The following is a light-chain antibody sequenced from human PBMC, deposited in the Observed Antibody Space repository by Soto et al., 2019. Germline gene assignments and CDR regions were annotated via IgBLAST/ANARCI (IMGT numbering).Light chain of an antibody. CDR3: XXXNXXXXX. CDR2: GAS. V-gene: IGKV3-15*01. J-gene: IGKJ1*01. CDR1: QSVNAN. Sequence: EVVMTQSPATLSVSPGERATLSCRASQSVNANLAWYQQKPGQAPRLLIHGASNRATGIPARFSGSGFGTEFXXXXXXXQXXXFXXXXXXXXNXXXXXXGQXTKVXI.